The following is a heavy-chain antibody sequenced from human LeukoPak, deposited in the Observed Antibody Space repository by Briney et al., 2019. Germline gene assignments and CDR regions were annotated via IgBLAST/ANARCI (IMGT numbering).Heavy chain of an antibody. V-gene: IGHV1-18*01. CDR1: GYTFTSYG. Sequence: GASVKLSCKASGYTFTSYGISWVRQAPGQGLEWMGWISAYNGNTNYAQKLQGRVTMTTDTSTSTAYMELRSLRSDDTAVYYCARAHIVLNLDQESLYYFDYWGQGTLVTVSS. D-gene: IGHD2-8*01. CDR2: ISAYNGNT. J-gene: IGHJ4*02. CDR3: ARAHIVLNLDQESLYYFDY.